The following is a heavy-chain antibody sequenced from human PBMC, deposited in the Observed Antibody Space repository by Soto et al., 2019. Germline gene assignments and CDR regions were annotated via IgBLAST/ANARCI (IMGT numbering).Heavy chain of an antibody. CDR2: ISAYNGNT. CDR3: AGVGVVTALDASDM. D-gene: IGHD3-22*01. J-gene: IGHJ3*02. V-gene: IGHV1-18*01. CDR1: GYTFTSYG. Sequence: QVQLVQSGAEVKKPGASVKVSCKASGYTFTSYGINWVRQAPGQGLEWMGWISAYNGNTHYAQNLQGRVTMTTDTSTTTAYVELRSLRSGDTAVYYCAGVGVVTALDASDMWGQGKMVTVSS.